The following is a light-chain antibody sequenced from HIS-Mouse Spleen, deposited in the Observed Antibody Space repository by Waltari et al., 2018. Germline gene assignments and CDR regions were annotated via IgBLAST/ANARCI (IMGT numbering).Light chain of an antibody. Sequence: SYVLTQPPSVSVAPGQTARITCGGNNLGSKSVHWYQQKPGQAPVLVVYDDSDRPSGIPERFSGSNSGNTATLTISGAQVEDEADYYCYSTDSSGNHRVFGGGTKLTVL. CDR2: DDS. J-gene: IGLJ2*01. CDR3: YSTDSSGNHRV. CDR1: NLGSKS. V-gene: IGLV3-21*02.